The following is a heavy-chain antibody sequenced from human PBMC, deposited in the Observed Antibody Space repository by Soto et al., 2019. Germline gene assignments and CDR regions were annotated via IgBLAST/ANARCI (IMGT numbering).Heavy chain of an antibody. CDR2: MNPSSGNT. CDR1: GYTFTNYD. J-gene: IGHJ4*02. V-gene: IGHV1-8*01. CDR3: ATGDYADRY. Sequence: QVQLGQSGAEVKRPGASVKVSCKASGYTFTNYDINWVRQATGQGLEWMGWMNPSSGNTGYAQKFQGRVTMTRNNSISTAYMELSSLRSEDTAVSYCATGDYADRYWGQGTLVTFSS. D-gene: IGHD4-17*01.